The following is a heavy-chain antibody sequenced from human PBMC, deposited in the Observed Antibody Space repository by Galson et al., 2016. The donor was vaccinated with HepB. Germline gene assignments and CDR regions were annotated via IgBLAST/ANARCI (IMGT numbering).Heavy chain of an antibody. CDR1: GFIFSDYA. CDR2: INAGGGRT. V-gene: IGHV3-23*01. J-gene: IGHJ6*04. CDR3: GKDLGDIVVKMSAIWESCYGVEV. Sequence: SLRLSCAGSGFIFSDYAMHWVRQAPGKGLEWLSSINAGGGRTYYADSVKGRFTISRDNSSKTLYLQMSGLRAEDTAIYYCGKDLGDIVVKMSAIWESCYGVEVWGKGTTVSVSS. D-gene: IGHD2-8*01.